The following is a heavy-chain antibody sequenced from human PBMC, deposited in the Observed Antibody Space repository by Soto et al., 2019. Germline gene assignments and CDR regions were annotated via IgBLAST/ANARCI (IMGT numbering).Heavy chain of an antibody. V-gene: IGHV3-30*18. CDR3: EKGGSGSYRHAFDI. D-gene: IGHD1-26*01. Sequence: QVQLLESGGGVVQSGRSLRLSCAASGFIFSSYGMNWVRQAPGKGLEWVAVISYDGSNTYYAESVEGRFTISRDNSKNTLDLQINSLRPEDTDVYYCEKGGSGSYRHAFDILGQGTVVTVSS. J-gene: IGHJ3*02. CDR1: GFIFSSYG. CDR2: ISYDGSNT.